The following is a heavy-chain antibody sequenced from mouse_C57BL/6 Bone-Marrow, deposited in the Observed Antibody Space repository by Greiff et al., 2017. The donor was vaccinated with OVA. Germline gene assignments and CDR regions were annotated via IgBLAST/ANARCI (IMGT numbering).Heavy chain of an antibody. CDR2: ISSGGSYT. CDR1: GFTFSSYG. CDR3: ARPGTGAWFAY. Sequence: EVMLVESGGDLVKPGGSLKLSCAASGFTFSSYGMSWVRQTPDKRLEWVATISSGGSYTYYPDSVKGRFTISRDNAKNTLYLQMSSLKSEDTAMYYCARPGTGAWFAYWGQGTLVTVSA. V-gene: IGHV5-6*01. D-gene: IGHD3-3*01. J-gene: IGHJ3*01.